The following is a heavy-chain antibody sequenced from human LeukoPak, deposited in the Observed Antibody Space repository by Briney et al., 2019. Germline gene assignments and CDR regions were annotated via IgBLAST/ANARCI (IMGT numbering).Heavy chain of an antibody. CDR1: GFTFSSYG. J-gene: IGHJ4*02. V-gene: IGHV3-30*18. CDR3: AKASWATVTILDY. CDR2: ISYDGSNK. Sequence: GRSLRLSCAASGFTFSSYGMHWVRQAPGKGLEWVAVISYDGSNKYYADSVKGRFTISRDNSKNTLYLQMYSLRAEDTAVYYCAKASWATVTILDYWGQGTLVTVSS. D-gene: IGHD4-17*01.